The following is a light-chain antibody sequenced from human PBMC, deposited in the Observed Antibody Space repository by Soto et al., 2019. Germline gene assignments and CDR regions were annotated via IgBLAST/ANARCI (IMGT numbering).Light chain of an antibody. CDR3: QQYNNRPWT. CDR1: QSVRNN. Sequence: EIVMTQSPATLSVSPGERATLSCWASQSVRNNLAWYQQKPGQAPRLLIYGASTRVTGIPARFSGSGSGTEFTLTISSLQSEDFAVYYCQQYNNRPWTFGQGTKVDI. J-gene: IGKJ1*01. V-gene: IGKV3-15*01. CDR2: GAS.